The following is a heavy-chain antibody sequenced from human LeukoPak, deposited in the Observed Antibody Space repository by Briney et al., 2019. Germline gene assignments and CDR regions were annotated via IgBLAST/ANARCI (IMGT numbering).Heavy chain of an antibody. D-gene: IGHD2-15*01. V-gene: IGHV3-23*01. Sequence: PGGSLRLSCAASGFTFNNYAMGWVRQAPGKGLEWVSTISGSGGDTYYTDSVKGRFTISRDNSKNTLYLQINSLRAEDTAVYYCVKNIIRYCSGGSCYYYYYMDVWGKGTTVTVSS. CDR2: ISGSGGDT. CDR3: VKNIIRYCSGGSCYYYYYMDV. J-gene: IGHJ6*03. CDR1: GFTFNNYA.